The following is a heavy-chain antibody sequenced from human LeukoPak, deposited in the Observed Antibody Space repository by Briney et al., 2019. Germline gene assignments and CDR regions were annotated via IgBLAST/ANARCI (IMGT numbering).Heavy chain of an antibody. Sequence: GGSLRLSCAASGFTFSSYWIYWVRHVPGKGLVWVSRIDYDGSITNYADSVKGRFTISRDNARNTLYLQMNSLRVDDTAVYYCVKDLGGNYDYWGQGTLVTVSS. CDR2: IDYDGSIT. V-gene: IGHV3-74*01. J-gene: IGHJ4*02. D-gene: IGHD1-7*01. CDR3: VKDLGGNYDY. CDR1: GFTFSSYW.